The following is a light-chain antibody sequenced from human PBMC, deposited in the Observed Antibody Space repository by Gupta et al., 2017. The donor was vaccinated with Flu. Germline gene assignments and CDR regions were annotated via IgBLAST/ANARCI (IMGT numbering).Light chain of an antibody. J-gene: IGKJ2*01. CDR1: QTITRN. Sequence: EIVMTQSPATLSVSPGERAALSCRASQTITRNLAWYQQKPGQAPRLLIYGTSTRATGSPARFSGSGDGTEFTLTISSRQSEDFAVYYCQQYDGGPPAFTFGQGTKLEIK. V-gene: IGKV3-15*01. CDR2: GTS. CDR3: QQYDGGPPAFT.